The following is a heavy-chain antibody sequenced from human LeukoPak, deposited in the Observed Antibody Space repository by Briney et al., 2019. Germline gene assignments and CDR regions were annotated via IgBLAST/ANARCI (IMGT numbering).Heavy chain of an antibody. V-gene: IGHV3-21*01. J-gene: IGHJ4*02. CDR2: ISSSSSYI. Sequence: GRSLRLSCAASGFTFSSYSMNWVRQTPGKGLEWVSSISSSSSYIYYADSVKGRFTISRDNAKNSLYLQMNSLRAEDTAVYYCARGSESLFDYWGQGTLVTVSS. CDR3: ARGSESLFDY. CDR1: GFTFSSYS.